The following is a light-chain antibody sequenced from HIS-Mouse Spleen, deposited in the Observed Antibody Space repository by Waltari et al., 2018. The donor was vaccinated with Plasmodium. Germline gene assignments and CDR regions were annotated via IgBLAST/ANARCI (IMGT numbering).Light chain of an antibody. J-gene: IGKJ2*01. V-gene: IGKV1-5*03. CDR1: QSISSW. CDR2: KAS. CDR3: QQYNSYPYT. Sequence: DIQMTQPPSTLSASVGDRVTITYRASQSISSWLAWYRQKPGKAPKLLIYKASSLESGVPSRFSGRGSGTEFTLTISSLQPDDFATYYCQQYNSYPYTFGQGTKLEIK.